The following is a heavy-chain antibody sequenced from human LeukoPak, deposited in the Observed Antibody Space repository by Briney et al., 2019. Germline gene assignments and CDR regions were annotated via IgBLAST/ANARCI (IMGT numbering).Heavy chain of an antibody. J-gene: IGHJ4*02. D-gene: IGHD6-13*01. CDR2: IYPGDSDT. V-gene: IGHV5-51*01. Sequence: GESLKISCKGSGYSFTIYWIVWVRQMPGKGLEWMGIIYPGDSDTRYSPSFQGQVTISADKSISTAYLQWSSLKASDTAMYYCARQVVAAAGIGGFDYWAREPWSPSPQ. CDR3: ARQVVAAAGIGGFDY. CDR1: GYSFTIYW.